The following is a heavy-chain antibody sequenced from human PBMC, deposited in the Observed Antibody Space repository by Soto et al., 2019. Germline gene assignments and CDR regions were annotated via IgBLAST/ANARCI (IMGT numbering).Heavy chain of an antibody. CDR3: ASPVGDSSGYYRY. CDR1: GGSISSYY. J-gene: IGHJ4*02. CDR2: IYYSGST. D-gene: IGHD3-22*01. Sequence: QVQLQESGPGLVKPSETLSLTCTVSGGSISSYYWSWIRQPPGKGLEWSGYIYYSGSTNYNPSLKSRVTISVDTSKNQFSLKLSSVTAADTAVYYCASPVGDSSGYYRYWGQGTLVTVSS. V-gene: IGHV4-59*08.